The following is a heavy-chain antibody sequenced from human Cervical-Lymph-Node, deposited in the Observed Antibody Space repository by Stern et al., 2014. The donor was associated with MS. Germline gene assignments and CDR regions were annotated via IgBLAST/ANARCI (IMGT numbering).Heavy chain of an antibody. D-gene: IGHD2-15*01. J-gene: IGHJ6*02. CDR3: ATIDCTGGNCRPYYYYGMNV. CDR1: GFTFNTYG. V-gene: IGHV3-33*03. Sequence: VQLVESGGGVVQPGRSLRLSCAASGFTFNTYGMNWVRQAPGKGLEWVAVIWYDGSNKYYADSVMGRFTISRDNSKNMLYLQMNSLRAEDTAVYHCATIDCTGGNCRPYYYYGMNVWGQGTTVTVSS. CDR2: IWYDGSNK.